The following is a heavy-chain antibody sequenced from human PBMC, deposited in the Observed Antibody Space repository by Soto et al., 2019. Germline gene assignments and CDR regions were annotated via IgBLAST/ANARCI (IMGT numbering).Heavy chain of an antibody. CDR2: IYYSGST. CDR1: GGSISSGDYY. CDR3: AREDYYDSSGYPN. Sequence: SETLSLTCTVSGGSISSGDYYWSWIRQPPGKGLEWIGYIYYSGSTYYNPSLKSRVTISVDTSKNQFSLKLSSVTAADTAVYYCAREDYYDSSGYPNWGQGTLVTVSS. D-gene: IGHD3-22*01. V-gene: IGHV4-30-4*01. J-gene: IGHJ4*02.